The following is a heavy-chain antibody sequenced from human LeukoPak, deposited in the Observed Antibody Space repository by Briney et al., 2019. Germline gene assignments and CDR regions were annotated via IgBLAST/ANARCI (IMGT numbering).Heavy chain of an antibody. J-gene: IGHJ4*02. Sequence: ASVKVSCKASGYTFTGYYMHWVRQAPGQGLEWMGRINPNSGGTNYAQKFQGRVTMTRDTSISTAYMELSRLRSDDTAVYYCARDRKTLVGAVSAVDYWGQGTLVTVSS. D-gene: IGHD1-26*01. CDR2: INPNSGGT. V-gene: IGHV1-2*06. CDR1: GYTFTGYY. CDR3: ARDRKTLVGAVSAVDY.